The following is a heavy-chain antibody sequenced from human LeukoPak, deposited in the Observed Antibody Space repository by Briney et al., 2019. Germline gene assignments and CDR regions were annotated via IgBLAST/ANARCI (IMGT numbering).Heavy chain of an antibody. V-gene: IGHV4-38-2*02. CDR3: ARVNTVMATFDY. D-gene: IGHD4-11*01. CDR1: GYSISSAYY. J-gene: IGHJ4*02. Sequence: SETLSLTCTVSGYSISSAYYGGWIRPPPGKGLEWIATISHSGSTYYNPSLKSRVTIPADTPQNQHSLKLSSVTAADTAVYYCARVNTVMATFDYCGQGTPVTASS. CDR2: ISHSGST.